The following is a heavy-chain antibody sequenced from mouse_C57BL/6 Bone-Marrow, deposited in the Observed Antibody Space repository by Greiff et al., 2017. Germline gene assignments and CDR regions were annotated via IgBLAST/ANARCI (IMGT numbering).Heavy chain of an antibody. CDR1: GFTFSDYG. J-gene: IGHJ3*01. Sequence: EVQVVESGGGLVKPGGSLKLSCAASGFTFSDYGMHWVRQAPEKGLEWVAYISSGSSTIYYADTVKGRFTLSRDNAKNTLFLQMTSLRSEDTAMYYCARGYSNYFAWFAYWGQGTLVTVSA. V-gene: IGHV5-17*01. D-gene: IGHD2-5*01. CDR2: ISSGSSTI. CDR3: ARGYSNYFAWFAY.